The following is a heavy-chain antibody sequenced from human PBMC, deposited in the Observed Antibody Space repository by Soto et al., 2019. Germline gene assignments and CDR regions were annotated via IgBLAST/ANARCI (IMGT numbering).Heavy chain of an antibody. CDR3: ARGMGSAFDI. Sequence: ASVKVSCKASGYTFTTYSMHWVRQAPGQSLEWMGWINADNGDTIYSQKFQGRVTITRDTSATTVYMELSSLRSEDTAVYYCARGMGSAFDIWGKGTMVTVSS. V-gene: IGHV1-3*01. J-gene: IGHJ3*02. CDR2: INADNGDT. CDR1: GYTFTTYS.